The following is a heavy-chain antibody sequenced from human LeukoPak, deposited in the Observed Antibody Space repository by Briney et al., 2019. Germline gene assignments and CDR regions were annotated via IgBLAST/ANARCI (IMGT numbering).Heavy chain of an antibody. J-gene: IGHJ4*02. V-gene: IGHV1-2*02. CDR2: INPNSGGT. CDR3: ARDRRVGATGY. D-gene: IGHD1-26*01. Sequence: VKVSCKASGYTFTDYYMHWVRQAPGQGLEWMGWINPNSGGTNYAQKFQGRVTMTRDTSISTAYMELISLRSDDTAVYYCARDRRVGATGYWGQGTLVTVSS. CDR1: GYTFTDYY.